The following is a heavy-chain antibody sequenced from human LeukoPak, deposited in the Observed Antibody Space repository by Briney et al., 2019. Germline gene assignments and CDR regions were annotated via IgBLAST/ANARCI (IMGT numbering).Heavy chain of an antibody. J-gene: IGHJ5*02. Sequence: PSETLSLTCTVSGGSISSYYWSWIRQPPGKGLEWIGYIYYSGSTNYNPSLKSRVTISVDTSKNQFSLKLSSVTAADTAVYYCARLGEISSRYNWFDPWGQGTLVTVSS. V-gene: IGHV4-59*08. CDR3: ARLGEISSRYNWFDP. CDR1: GGSISSYY. D-gene: IGHD6-13*01. CDR2: IYYSGST.